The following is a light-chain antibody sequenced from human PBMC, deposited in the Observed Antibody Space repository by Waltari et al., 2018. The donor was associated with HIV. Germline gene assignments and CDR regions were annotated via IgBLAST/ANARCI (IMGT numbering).Light chain of an antibody. Sequence: QSALTQPASVSGSPGQSITISCTGTSSDVGSYNVVSWYQQHPGKAPKLMIYEVNKRPAGVSNRISGSTSGNTASLTIAGLQAGDEADYHCCSYAGSSTHVFGTGTKVTVL. V-gene: IGLV2-23*02. CDR2: EVN. CDR3: CSYAGSSTHV. CDR1: SSDVGSYNV. J-gene: IGLJ1*01.